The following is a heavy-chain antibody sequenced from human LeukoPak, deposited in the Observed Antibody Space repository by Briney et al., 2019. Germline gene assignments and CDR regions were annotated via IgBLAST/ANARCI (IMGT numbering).Heavy chain of an antibody. CDR3: AREEGWNDGTNYDAFDV. CDR1: GSTFSSYA. Sequence: GGSLRLSCAASGSTFSSYAMSWVRKATGKGLEWVSTVTTSGGSTYYADSVKARFTISRDNSKNTISLQMNSLRAEDTAVYYCAREEGWNDGTNYDAFDVWGQGTMVTVSS. V-gene: IGHV3-23*01. D-gene: IGHD1-1*01. J-gene: IGHJ3*01. CDR2: VTTSGGST.